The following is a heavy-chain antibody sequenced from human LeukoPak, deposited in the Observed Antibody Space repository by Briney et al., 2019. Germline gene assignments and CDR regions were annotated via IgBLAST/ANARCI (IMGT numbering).Heavy chain of an antibody. CDR1: GYTLTELS. D-gene: IGHD1-14*01. V-gene: IGHV1-24*01. CDR2: FDPEDGET. J-gene: IGHJ4*02. Sequence: ASVKVSRKVSGYTLTELSMHWVRQAPGKGLEWMGGFDPEDGETIYAQKFQGRVTMTEDTSTDTAYMELSSLRSEDTAVYYCAIGRRDRYYFDYWGQGTLVTVSS. CDR3: AIGRRDRYYFDY.